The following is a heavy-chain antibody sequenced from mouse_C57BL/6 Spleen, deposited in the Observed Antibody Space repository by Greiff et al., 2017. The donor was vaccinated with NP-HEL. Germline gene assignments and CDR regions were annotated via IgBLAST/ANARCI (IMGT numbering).Heavy chain of an antibody. CDR2: IWSDGST. D-gene: IGHD4-1*01. CDR1: GFSFTSYG. J-gene: IGHJ4*01. CDR3: ARNWAQGAMDY. Sequence: QVQLQQSGPGLVAPSQSLSITCTVSGFSFTSYGVHWVRQPPGKGLEWLVVIWSDGSTTYNSALKSRLSISKDNSKSQVFLKMNRLQTADTAMYYCARNWAQGAMDYWGQGTSVTVSS. V-gene: IGHV2-6*03.